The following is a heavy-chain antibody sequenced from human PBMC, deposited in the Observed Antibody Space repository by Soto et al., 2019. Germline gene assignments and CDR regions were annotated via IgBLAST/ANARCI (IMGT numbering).Heavy chain of an antibody. V-gene: IGHV3-9*01. Sequence: EVQLVESGGGLAQPGRSLRLSCAASGFNINYYAMHWVRQAPGKGLEWVSGISWNSDIIGYADSVKGRFTISRDNAKNSLYLQMNSLRAEDTALYYCAKYSQFYYMDVWGQGTTVTVSS. J-gene: IGHJ6*03. CDR1: GFNINYYA. CDR2: ISWNSDII. CDR3: AKYSQFYYMDV.